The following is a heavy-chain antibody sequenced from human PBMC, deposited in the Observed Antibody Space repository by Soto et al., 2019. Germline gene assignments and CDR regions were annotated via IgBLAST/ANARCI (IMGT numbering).Heavy chain of an antibody. D-gene: IGHD2-15*01. CDR1: GFTFSSYA. CDR2: ISGSGGST. J-gene: IGHJ3*02. Sequence: PGGSLRLSCAASGFTFSSYAMSWVRQAPGKRLEWVSAISGSGGSTYYADSVKGRFTISRDNSKNTLYLQMNSLRAEDTAVYYCAKAAEIVVVVAAMLDAFDIWGQGTMVTVSS. V-gene: IGHV3-23*01. CDR3: AKAAEIVVVVAAMLDAFDI.